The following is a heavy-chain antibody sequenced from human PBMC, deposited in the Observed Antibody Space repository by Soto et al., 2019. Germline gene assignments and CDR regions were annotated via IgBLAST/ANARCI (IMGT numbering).Heavy chain of an antibody. CDR2: ISSSSINI. V-gene: IGHV3-11*06. J-gene: IGHJ2*01. D-gene: IGHD5-12*01. CDR1: EFAFSDSY. CDR3: ASSRWRGYNSPDWSFDL. Sequence: QVHLVESGGGLVKPGGSLRLSCAASEFAFSDSYMSWIRQAPGKGLEWLSYISSSSININYADSVKGRFTISRDNAKKLLFLQMNTLRAEDTAVYYCASSRWRGYNSPDWSFDLWGRGTLVTVAS.